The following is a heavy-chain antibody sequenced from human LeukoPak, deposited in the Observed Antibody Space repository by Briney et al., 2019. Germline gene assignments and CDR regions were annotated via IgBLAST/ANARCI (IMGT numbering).Heavy chain of an antibody. V-gene: IGHV1-69*04. Sequence: GASVKVSCKASGGTFSSYAISWVRQAPGQGLEWMGRIIPILGIANYAQKFQGRVTITADKSTSTAYMELSSLRSEDTAIYYCAMSVHYDFWSAYCFDYWGQGTLVSVSS. CDR2: IIPILGIA. CDR1: GGTFSSYA. J-gene: IGHJ4*02. D-gene: IGHD3-3*01. CDR3: AMSVHYDFWSAYCFDY.